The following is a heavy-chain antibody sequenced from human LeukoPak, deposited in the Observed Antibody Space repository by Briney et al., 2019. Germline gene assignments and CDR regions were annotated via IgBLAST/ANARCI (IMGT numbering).Heavy chain of an antibody. V-gene: IGHV3-30-3*01. D-gene: IGHD6-13*01. CDR1: GFTFSSYA. Sequence: GGSLRLSCAASGFTFSSYAMHWVRQAPGKGLEWVAVISYDGSNKYYADSVKGRFTISRDNSKNTLYLQMNSLRAEDTAVYYCARVPGMYTSSWYLFDYWGQGTLVTVSS. CDR3: ARVPGMYTSSWYLFDY. J-gene: IGHJ4*02. CDR2: ISYDGSNK.